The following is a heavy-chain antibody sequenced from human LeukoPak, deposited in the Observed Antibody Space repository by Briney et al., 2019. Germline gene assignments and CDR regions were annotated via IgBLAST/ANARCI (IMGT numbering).Heavy chain of an antibody. CDR1: GFTFSSYS. Sequence: GRSLRLSCAASGFTFSSYSMNWVRQAPGKGLEWVSSISSSSSYIYYADSVKGRFTISRDNAKNSLYLQMNSLRAEDTAVYYCARDSDTAMVTIGYWGQGTLVTVSS. D-gene: IGHD5-18*01. V-gene: IGHV3-21*01. CDR2: ISSSSSYI. CDR3: ARDSDTAMVTIGY. J-gene: IGHJ4*02.